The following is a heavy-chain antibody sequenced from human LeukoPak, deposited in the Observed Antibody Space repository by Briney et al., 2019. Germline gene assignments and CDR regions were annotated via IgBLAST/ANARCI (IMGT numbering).Heavy chain of an antibody. D-gene: IGHD3-22*01. CDR3: AKRGVVIRVILVGFHKEAYYFDS. J-gene: IGHJ4*02. V-gene: IGHV3-23*01. CDR1: GITLSNYG. CDR2: ISDSGGST. Sequence: GGSLRLSCAVSGITLSNYGMTWVRQAPGKGLEWVAGISDSGGSTNYADSVKGRFTISRDNPKNTLYLQMNSLRAEDTAVYFCAKRGVVIRVILVGFHKEAYYFDSWGQGALVTVPS.